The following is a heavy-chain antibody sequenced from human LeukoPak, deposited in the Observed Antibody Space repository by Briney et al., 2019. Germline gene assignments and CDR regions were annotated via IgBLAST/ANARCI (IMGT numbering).Heavy chain of an antibody. V-gene: IGHV4-38-2*02. D-gene: IGHD3-22*01. Sequence: SETLSLTCSAPGYFLSSGFYWGWNRQPPGKGLEWIASVYHSGTTIYNPSLKSRVTMSMDTSMNHYSLKLRSVTAADTAVYYCARTLSDSSPVATWGQGTLVTVSS. CDR2: VYHSGTT. J-gene: IGHJ4*02. CDR3: ARTLSDSSPVAT. CDR1: GYFLSSGFY.